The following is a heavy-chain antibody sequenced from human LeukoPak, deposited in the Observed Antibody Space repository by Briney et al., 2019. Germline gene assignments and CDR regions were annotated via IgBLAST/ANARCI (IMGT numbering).Heavy chain of an antibody. CDR1: GFTFSTYG. CDR2: ISYDGSSI. V-gene: IGHV3-30*18. CDR3: AKDQYCSGGSCNYDALDC. J-gene: IGHJ4*02. D-gene: IGHD2-15*01. Sequence: GGSLRLSCAASGFTFSTYGMHWVRQAPGKGLEWVSLISYDGSSIYYADSVKGRFTISRDNSKNTLYLQMNSLRAEDTAVYYCAKDQYCSGGSCNYDALDCWGQGTLVAVSS.